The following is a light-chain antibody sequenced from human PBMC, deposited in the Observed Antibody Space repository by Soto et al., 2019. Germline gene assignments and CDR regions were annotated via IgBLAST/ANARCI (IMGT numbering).Light chain of an antibody. J-gene: IGKJ2*01. CDR1: QTVSSN. CDR2: GAS. V-gene: IGKV3-15*01. CDR3: QQYNNWPPYT. Sequence: ELVMTQSPATLSVYPGERATLSCRASQTVSSNLAWYQQKPGQAPRLLIYGASTRATGIPARFSGSGSGTEFTLTISSLQSEDFAVYYCQQYNNWPPYTFGQGTKLEIK.